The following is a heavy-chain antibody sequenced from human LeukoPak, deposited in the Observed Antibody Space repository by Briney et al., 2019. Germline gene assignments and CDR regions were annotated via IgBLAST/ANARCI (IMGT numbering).Heavy chain of an antibody. V-gene: IGHV4-34*01. J-gene: IGHJ6*04. D-gene: IGHD5-18*01. Sequence: SETLSLTCAVYGGSFSGYYWSWIRQPPGKGLEWIGEINHSGSTNYNPSLKSRVTISVDTSKNQFSLKLSSVTAADTAEYYCARVQLWSPYYYYGMDVWGKGTTVTVSS. CDR2: INHSGST. CDR3: ARVQLWSPYYYYGMDV. CDR1: GGSFSGYY.